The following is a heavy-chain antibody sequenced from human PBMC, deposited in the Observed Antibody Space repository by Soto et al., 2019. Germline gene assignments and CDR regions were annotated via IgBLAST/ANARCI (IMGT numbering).Heavy chain of an antibody. CDR3: ARVMDGPTYLPSGLDY. CDR2: IFHDGSV. CDR1: GGSISSNNW. J-gene: IGHJ4*02. V-gene: IGHV4-4*02. Sequence: VQLQESGPGLVNPSGTLSLTCAVSGGSISSNNWWSWVRQPPGKGLEWIGEIFHDGSVNYNPSLSGRVTISVDKSNNQVSLNLNSVTAADTARYYCARVMDGPTYLPSGLDYWGQGTLVTVSS. D-gene: IGHD2-8*01.